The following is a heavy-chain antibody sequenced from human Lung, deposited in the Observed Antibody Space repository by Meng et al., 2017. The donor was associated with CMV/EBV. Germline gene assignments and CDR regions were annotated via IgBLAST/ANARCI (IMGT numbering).Heavy chain of an antibody. CDR3: AKLGCSGVHSAFDY. D-gene: IGHD3-10*02. CDR2: ISWNSGSI. J-gene: IGHJ4*02. CDR1: GFTFDDYA. V-gene: IGHV3-9*01. Sequence: SXKISXAASGFTFDDYAMHWVRQAPGKGLVWVSGISWNSGSIGYADSVKGRFTISRDNAKNSLYLQMNSLRAEDTALYYCAKLGCSGVHSAFDYWGQGTLVTVSS.